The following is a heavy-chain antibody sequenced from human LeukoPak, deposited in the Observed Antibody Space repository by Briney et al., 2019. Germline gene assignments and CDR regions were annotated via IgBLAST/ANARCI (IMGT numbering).Heavy chain of an antibody. Sequence: GGSLRLSCAASGFTFSSYGMHWVRQAPGNGLEWVAVISYDGSNKYYADSVKGRFTISRDNSKNTLYLQMNSLRAEDTAVYYCAKDTLADYGDYSFDYWGQGTLVTVSS. V-gene: IGHV3-30*18. CDR1: GFTFSSYG. J-gene: IGHJ4*02. CDR3: AKDTLADYGDYSFDY. CDR2: ISYDGSNK. D-gene: IGHD4-17*01.